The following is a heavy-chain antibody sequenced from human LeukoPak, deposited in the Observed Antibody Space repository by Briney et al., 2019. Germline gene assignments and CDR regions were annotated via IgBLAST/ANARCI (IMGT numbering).Heavy chain of an antibody. D-gene: IGHD4-17*01. J-gene: IGHJ4*02. V-gene: IGHV4-34*01. CDR3: TRMTTGHDY. CDR2: INHSGYT. Sequence: SETLSLTCAVSGVSFNDYYWSWVRQPPRKGLEWIGEINHSGYTNDSPSLKSRVTMSIDTSRKQFSLNLRSVTVADTAVYYCTRMTTGHDYWGQGTLVTVSS. CDR1: GVSFNDYY.